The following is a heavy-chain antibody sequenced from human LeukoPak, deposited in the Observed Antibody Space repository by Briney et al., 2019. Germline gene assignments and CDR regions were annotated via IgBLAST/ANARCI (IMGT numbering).Heavy chain of an antibody. Sequence: GGSLRLSCAASGFTFSSYSMNWVRQAPGKGLEWVSSISSSSSYIYYADLVKGRFTISRDNAKNSLYLQMNSLRAEDTAVYYCAREHEDIVVVPAARVYYFDYWGQGTLVTVSS. CDR2: ISSSSSYI. V-gene: IGHV3-21*01. CDR1: GFTFSSYS. CDR3: AREHEDIVVVPAARVYYFDY. J-gene: IGHJ4*02. D-gene: IGHD2-2*01.